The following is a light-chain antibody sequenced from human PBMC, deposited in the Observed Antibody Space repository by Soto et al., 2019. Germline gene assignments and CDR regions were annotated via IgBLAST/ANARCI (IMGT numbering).Light chain of an antibody. V-gene: IGLV2-18*02. CDR3: SSYTSSSTVV. J-gene: IGLJ2*01. CDR2: EVN. Sequence: QSALTQPPSVSGSPGQSVTISWTGTSSDVGSYNRVSWYQQPPGTAPKLMIYEVNNRPSGVPDRFSGSKSGNTASLTISGLQAEDEADYYCSSYTSSSTVVFGGGTQLTVL. CDR1: SSDVGSYNR.